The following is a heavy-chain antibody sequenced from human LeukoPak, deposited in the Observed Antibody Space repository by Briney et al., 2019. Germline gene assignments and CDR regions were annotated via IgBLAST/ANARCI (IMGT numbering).Heavy chain of an antibody. Sequence: SETLSLTCTVSGGSISSGGYYWSWIRQHPGKGLEWNGYVYYSGSTYYNPSLKSRVTISVDTSKNQFSLKLSSLTAADTAVYYCARAPRITIFGVVIIRFDPWGPGTLVTVSS. V-gene: IGHV4-31*03. J-gene: IGHJ5*02. D-gene: IGHD3-3*01. CDR2: VYYSGST. CDR1: GGSISSGGYY. CDR3: ARAPRITIFGVVIIRFDP.